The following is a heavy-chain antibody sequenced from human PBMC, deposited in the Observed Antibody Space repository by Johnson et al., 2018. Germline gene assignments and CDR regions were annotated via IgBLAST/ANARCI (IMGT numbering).Heavy chain of an antibody. CDR2: IWFDGSNK. CDR3: AGGGGYTASYYSYYGMDV. D-gene: IGHD3-16*01. CDR1: GFTFSSYG. Sequence: QVQLVESGGGVVQPGRSLRLSCATSGFTFSSYGMHWVRQAPGKGLEWVALIWFDGSNKYYADSVKGRFTISRDNSKNTLYLQMNSLGASDTAVYYCAGGGGYTASYYSYYGMDVWGQGTTVTVSS. J-gene: IGHJ6*02. V-gene: IGHV3-33*01.